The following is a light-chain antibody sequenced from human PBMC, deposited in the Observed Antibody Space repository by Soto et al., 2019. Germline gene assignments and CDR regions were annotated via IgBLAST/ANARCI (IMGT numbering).Light chain of an antibody. CDR3: CSYAGNSLWV. CDR2: EVS. CDR1: SSDVGGYNY. J-gene: IGLJ3*02. V-gene: IGLV2-11*01. Sequence: QSALTQARSVSGSPGQSVTISCTGTSSDVGGYNYVSWYQQHPGKAPKLMIYEVSKWPSGVPDRFSGSKSGNTASLTISGLQAEDEADYYCCSYAGNSLWVFGGGTKLTVL.